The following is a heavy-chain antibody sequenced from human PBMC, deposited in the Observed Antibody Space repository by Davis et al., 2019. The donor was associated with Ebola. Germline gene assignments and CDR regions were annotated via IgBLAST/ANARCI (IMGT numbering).Heavy chain of an antibody. Sequence: PGGSLRLSCAASGFAFSTYTMIWGRQAPGKGLEWVSSIISSGSSVYYADSVKGRFTISRDNSMRTVFLQMTNLRPEDTAVYYCATGATCYYDYWGQGTQVTVSS. CDR2: IISSGSSV. CDR3: ATGATCYYDY. CDR1: GFAFSTYT. V-gene: IGHV3-21*01. D-gene: IGHD3-9*01. J-gene: IGHJ4*02.